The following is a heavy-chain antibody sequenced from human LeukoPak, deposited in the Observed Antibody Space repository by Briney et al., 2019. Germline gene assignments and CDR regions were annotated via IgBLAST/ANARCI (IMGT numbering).Heavy chain of an antibody. CDR3: ATDLPYYDRSGMAFDY. Sequence: PGGSLRLSCAASGFTFSTYWMSWVRQAPGKGLEWVANIKQDGSEKYYVDSVKGRFTISRDNAKNSLYLQMNSLRAEDTALYYCATDLPYYDRSGMAFDYWGQGTLVTVSS. D-gene: IGHD3-22*01. CDR2: IKQDGSEK. CDR1: GFTFSTYW. V-gene: IGHV3-7*03. J-gene: IGHJ4*02.